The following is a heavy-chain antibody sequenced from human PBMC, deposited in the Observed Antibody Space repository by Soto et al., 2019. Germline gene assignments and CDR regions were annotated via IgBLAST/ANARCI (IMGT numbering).Heavy chain of an antibody. CDR2: VYFTGTT. CDR1: GGSVSNGMYY. D-gene: IGHD2-8*01. J-gene: IGHJ4*02. V-gene: IGHV4-61*01. CDR3: ARYCNNSDCRYLYYFDY. Sequence: PSETLSLTCTVSGGSVSNGMYYWSWIRQPPGKGLEWIGNVYFTGTTIYNPSLKSRVTMSVDTYKDQFFLKLTSVTAADTAVYYCARYCNNSDCRYLYYFDYWGLGTLVTVSS.